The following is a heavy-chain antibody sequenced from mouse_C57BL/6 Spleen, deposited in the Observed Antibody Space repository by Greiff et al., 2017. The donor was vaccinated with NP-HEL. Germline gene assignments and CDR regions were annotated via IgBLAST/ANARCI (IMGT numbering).Heavy chain of an antibody. CDR3: ARDNYGSSDEGFAY. Sequence: EVQLQQSGPGLVKPSQSLSLTCSVTGYSITSGYYWNWIRQFPGNKLEWMGYISYDGSNNYNPSLKNRISITRDTSKNQFFLKLNSVTTEDTATYYCARDNYGSSDEGFAYWGQGTLVTVSA. CDR1: GYSITSGYY. D-gene: IGHD1-1*01. J-gene: IGHJ3*01. CDR2: ISYDGSN. V-gene: IGHV3-6*01.